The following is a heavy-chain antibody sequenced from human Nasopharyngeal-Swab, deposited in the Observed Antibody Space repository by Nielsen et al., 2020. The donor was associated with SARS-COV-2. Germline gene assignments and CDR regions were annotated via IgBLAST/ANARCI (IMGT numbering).Heavy chain of an antibody. J-gene: IGHJ3*02. CDR2: FDPEDGET. CDR3: ASRLDRYKWNDVNLDAFDI. V-gene: IGHV1-24*01. D-gene: IGHD1-20*01. Sequence: ASVKLSCKVSGYILSELSMHWVRQAPGKGLEWMGGFDPEDGETIYAQKFQGRVTMTEDTFTDTAYMELSSLRSEDTAVYYCASRLDRYKWNDVNLDAFDIWGQGTMVTVSS. CDR1: GYILSELS.